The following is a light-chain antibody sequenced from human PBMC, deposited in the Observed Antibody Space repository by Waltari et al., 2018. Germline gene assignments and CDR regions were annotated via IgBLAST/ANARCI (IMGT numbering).Light chain of an antibody. CDR1: QSVFYSSNNKNY. Sequence: DIVMTQSPDSLSVSLCERAPINCKSSQSVFYSSNNKNYLAWYQQKPGQPPKLLIYWASTRESGVPDRFSGSGSGTDFTLTISSLQAEDVAVYYCQQYYSTPWTFGQGTKVEIK. J-gene: IGKJ1*01. V-gene: IGKV4-1*01. CDR2: WAS. CDR3: QQYYSTPWT.